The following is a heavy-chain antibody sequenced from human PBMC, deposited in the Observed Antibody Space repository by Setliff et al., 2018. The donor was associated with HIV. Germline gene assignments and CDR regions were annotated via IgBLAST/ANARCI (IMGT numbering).Heavy chain of an antibody. CDR2: IKQDGSEK. CDR1: GFTFSSHW. D-gene: IGHD6-25*01. V-gene: IGHV3-7*01. CDR3: ARSRPYNSALDY. J-gene: IGHJ4*02. Sequence: GGSLRLSCAASGFTFSSHWMSWIRQAPGKGLEWVASIKQDGSEKYFVDSVKGRFTLSRDNSKNTVYLQVGSLRPDDTAMYYCARSRPYNSALDYWGQGTLVTVSS.